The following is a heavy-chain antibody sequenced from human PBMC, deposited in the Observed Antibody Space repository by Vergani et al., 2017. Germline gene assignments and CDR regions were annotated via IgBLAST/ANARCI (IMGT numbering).Heavy chain of an antibody. J-gene: IGHJ6*02. D-gene: IGHD6-13*01. V-gene: IGHV3-21*01. CDR2: ISSSSSYI. CDR3: ASIAAAGTYYGMDV. Sequence: EVQLVESGGGLVKPGGSLRLSCAASGFTFSSYSMNWVRQAPGKGLEWGSSISSSSSYIYYADSVKGRFTISRDNAKNSLYLQMNSLRAEDTAVYYCASIAAAGTYYGMDVWGQGTTVTVSS. CDR1: GFTFSSYS.